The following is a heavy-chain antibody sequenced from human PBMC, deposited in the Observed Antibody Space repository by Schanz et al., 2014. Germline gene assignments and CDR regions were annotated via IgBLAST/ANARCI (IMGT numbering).Heavy chain of an antibody. CDR2: INTGVNT. CDR3: AKYRGYYRVSGSYRELEY. J-gene: IGHJ4*02. D-gene: IGHD3-10*01. CDR1: GFTFDKYA. Sequence: EVQLVESGGGLVQPGKSLRLSCAASGFTFDKYAMHWVRQAPGKGLEWVSAINTGVNTYYADSVRGRFTMSRDNSKNTLYLQMNSLRAGDAAVYYCAKYRGYYRVSGSYRELEYWGQGTLVTVSS. V-gene: IGHV3-23*04.